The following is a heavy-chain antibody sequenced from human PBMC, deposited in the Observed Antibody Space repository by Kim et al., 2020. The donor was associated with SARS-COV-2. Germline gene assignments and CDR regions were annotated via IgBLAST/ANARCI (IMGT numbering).Heavy chain of an antibody. V-gene: IGHV6-1*01. Sequence: YARSVKGRITINPDTSKTQCSLQLNSVTPEDTAVYYCARDRQRAGTGVDYWGQGTLVTVSS. D-gene: IGHD6-19*01. J-gene: IGHJ4*02. CDR3: ARDRQRAGTGVDY.